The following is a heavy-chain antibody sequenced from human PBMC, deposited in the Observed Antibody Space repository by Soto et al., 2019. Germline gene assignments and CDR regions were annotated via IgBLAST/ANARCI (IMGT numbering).Heavy chain of an antibody. CDR3: TTDRVLRPRSGWNSY. J-gene: IGHJ4*02. CDR2: IKSKTDGETT. V-gene: IGHV3-15*07. Sequence: GGSLRLSCAASGFTFNNAWMNWVRQAPGKGLEWVGRIKSKTDGETTNYAAPVNGRFTISRDDSKNTLFLQMNSLKTEDTAVYYCTTDRVLRPRSGWNSYWGQGTLVTVSS. D-gene: IGHD6-19*01. CDR1: GFTFNNAW.